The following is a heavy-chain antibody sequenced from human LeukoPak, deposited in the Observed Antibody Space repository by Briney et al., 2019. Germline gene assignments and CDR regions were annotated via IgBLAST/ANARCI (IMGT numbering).Heavy chain of an antibody. CDR2: IKQAGSEK. CDR1: AFTFSSYW. Sequence: GGSLRLTWAASAFTFSSYWMSWVPQATGEGLEWVANIKQAGSEKYYVDSVKGRFTISRDNAKNSMYLQMNSLRAEDTAVYYCATDPHLGYDYDYWGQGTLVTVSS. D-gene: IGHD5-12*01. V-gene: IGHV3-7*01. CDR3: ATDPHLGYDYDY. J-gene: IGHJ4*02.